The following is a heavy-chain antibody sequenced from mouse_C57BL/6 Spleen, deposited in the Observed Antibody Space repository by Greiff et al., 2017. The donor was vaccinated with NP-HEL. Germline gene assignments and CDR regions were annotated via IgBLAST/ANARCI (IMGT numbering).Heavy chain of an antibody. CDR3: ARKARDY. V-gene: IGHV1-59*01. J-gene: IGHJ4*01. CDR2: IDPSDSYT. CDR1: GYTFTSYW. Sequence: QVQLQQPGADLVRPGTSVKLSCTASGYTFTSYWMHWVKQTPGQGLEWIGMIDPSDSYTNYNQKFKGKATLTVDTSSSTAGMQLSSLRSEDSAVYYCARKARDYWGQGTSVTVSS.